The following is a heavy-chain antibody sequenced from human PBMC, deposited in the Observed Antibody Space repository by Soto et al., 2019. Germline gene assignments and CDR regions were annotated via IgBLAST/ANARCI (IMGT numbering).Heavy chain of an antibody. Sequence: QVQLVQSGAEVKKPGSSVKVSCKASGGTFSSYAISWVRQAPGQGLEWMGGIIPIFGTANYAQKFQGRVTITADEATITAYMEMRSLRSEDTAVYYCAREGSVTMVRGVINIDAFDIWGQGTMVTVSS. V-gene: IGHV1-69*01. J-gene: IGHJ3*02. CDR3: AREGSVTMVRGVINIDAFDI. D-gene: IGHD3-10*01. CDR2: IIPIFGTA. CDR1: GGTFSSYA.